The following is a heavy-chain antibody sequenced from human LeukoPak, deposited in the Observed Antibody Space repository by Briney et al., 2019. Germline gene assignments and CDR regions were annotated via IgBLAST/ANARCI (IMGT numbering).Heavy chain of an antibody. J-gene: IGHJ5*02. Sequence: SETLSLTCTVSGVSISNHYWSWIRQPPGKKLEYIGYISFSGSTNHNPSLKSRVSISLDTSKNQFSLNLKSVTAADTAVYYCARDQYHCSGTYAWFDPWGQGTLVTVSS. V-gene: IGHV4-59*11. CDR2: ISFSGST. CDR3: ARDQYHCSGTYAWFDP. D-gene: IGHD3-10*01. CDR1: GVSISNHY.